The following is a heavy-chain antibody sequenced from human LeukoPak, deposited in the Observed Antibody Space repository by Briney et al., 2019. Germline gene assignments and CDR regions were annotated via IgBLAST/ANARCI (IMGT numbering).Heavy chain of an antibody. V-gene: IGHV4-39*07. J-gene: IGHJ5*02. CDR3: ARDPGGYDFDD. Sequence: SETLSLTCTVSGGSISSSSYYWGWIRQPPGKGLEWIGSIYYSGSTYYNPSLKSRVTMSVDTSKNQFSLKLSSVTAADTAVYYCARDPGGYDFDDWGQGTLVTVSS. D-gene: IGHD5-12*01. CDR2: IYYSGST. CDR1: GGSISSSSYY.